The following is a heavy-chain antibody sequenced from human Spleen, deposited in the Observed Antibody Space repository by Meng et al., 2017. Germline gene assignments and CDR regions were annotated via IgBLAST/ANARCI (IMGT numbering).Heavy chain of an antibody. D-gene: IGHD3-3*01. Sequence: GGSLRLSCAASGFTFSNYWMSWVRQAPGKGLEWVSCISSSSSYIYYADSVKGRFTISRDNAKNSLYLQMNSLRAEDTAVYYCARGQTTYYDFWSGYLNYFDYWGQGTLVTVSS. CDR2: ISSSSSYI. CDR3: ARGQTTYYDFWSGYLNYFDY. J-gene: IGHJ4*02. CDR1: GFTFSNYW. V-gene: IGHV3-21*01.